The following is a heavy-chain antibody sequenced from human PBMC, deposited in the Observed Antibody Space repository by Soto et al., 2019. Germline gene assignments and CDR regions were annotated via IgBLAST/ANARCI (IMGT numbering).Heavy chain of an antibody. CDR2: IWYEGSNK. Sequence: QVQLVESGGGVVQPGRSLRLSCAASGFTFSSYGMHWVRQAPGKGLEWVAVIWYEGSNKYYADSVKGRFTISRDNSKNTLHLLMNSLRAEAAAVNYCARDPSEAVADYRDYWGQGTLVIVS. D-gene: IGHD6-19*01. CDR3: ARDPSEAVADYRDY. V-gene: IGHV3-33*01. CDR1: GFTFSSYG. J-gene: IGHJ4*02.